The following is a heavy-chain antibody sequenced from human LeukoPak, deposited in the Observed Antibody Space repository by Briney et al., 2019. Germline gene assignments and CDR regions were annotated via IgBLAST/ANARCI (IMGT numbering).Heavy chain of an antibody. CDR3: ARGGRWDKFDS. J-gene: IGHJ5*01. D-gene: IGHD1-26*01. CDR1: GASISSHY. V-gene: IGHV4-59*11. Sequence: PSETLSLTCTVSGASISSHYWSWIRQPPGKGLAWIGYIYHTGSTDYSPSLKGRLTISQDTSKNQISLSLTSVTTADPAMYYCARGGRWDKFDSWGQGILVSVSS. CDR2: IYHTGST.